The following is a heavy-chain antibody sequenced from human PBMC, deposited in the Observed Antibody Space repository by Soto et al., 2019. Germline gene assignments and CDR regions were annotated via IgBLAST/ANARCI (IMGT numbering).Heavy chain of an antibody. CDR2: ISAYNGNT. D-gene: IGHD2-2*01. Sequence: QVQLVQSGAEVKKPGASVKVCCKASGYTFTSYGISWVRQAPGQGLEWMGWISAYNGNTNYAQKLQGRVTMTTDTSTSNAYMELRSLRSDDTAVYYCARETVVPAATNDAFDIWGQGTMVTVSS. CDR1: GYTFTSYG. J-gene: IGHJ3*02. CDR3: ARETVVPAATNDAFDI. V-gene: IGHV1-18*01.